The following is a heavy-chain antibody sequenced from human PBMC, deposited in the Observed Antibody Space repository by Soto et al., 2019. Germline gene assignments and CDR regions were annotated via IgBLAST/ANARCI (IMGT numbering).Heavy chain of an antibody. J-gene: IGHJ3*02. D-gene: IGHD3-22*01. CDR3: ARNYYDSSGSYGI. V-gene: IGHV1-24*01. Sequence: EASVKVSCKVPQYTLSELSIHWVRQTPGKGLEWLGNFYPEDGETPFAQKFQGRVTITADESTSTAYMELSSLRSEDTAVYYCARNYYDSSGSYGIWGQGTMVT. CDR2: FYPEDGET. CDR1: QYTLSELS.